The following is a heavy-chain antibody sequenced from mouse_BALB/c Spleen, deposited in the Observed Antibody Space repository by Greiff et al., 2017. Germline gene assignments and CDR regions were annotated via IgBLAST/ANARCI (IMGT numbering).Heavy chain of an antibody. Sequence: DVKLVESGGGLVKPGGSLKLSCAASGFTFSDYYMYWVRQTPEKRLEWVATISDGGSYTYYPDSVKGRFTISRDNAKNNLYLQMSSLKSEDTAMYYCARDQEGAMDYWGQGTSVTVSS. J-gene: IGHJ4*01. V-gene: IGHV5-4*02. CDR3: ARDQEGAMDY. CDR2: ISDGGSYT. CDR1: GFTFSDYY.